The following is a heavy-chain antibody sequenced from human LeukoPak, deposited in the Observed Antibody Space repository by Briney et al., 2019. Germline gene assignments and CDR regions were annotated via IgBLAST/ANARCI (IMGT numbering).Heavy chain of an antibody. D-gene: IGHD4-17*01. Sequence: SETLSLTCTVSGYSISSGYYWGWIRQPPGKGLEWIGSIYHSGSTYYNPSHKSRVTISVDTSKNQFSLKLSSVTAADTAVYYCARDKDPTTVTTPSWFDPWGQGTLVTVSS. CDR2: IYHSGST. J-gene: IGHJ5*02. CDR3: ARDKDPTTVTTPSWFDP. V-gene: IGHV4-38-2*02. CDR1: GYSISSGYY.